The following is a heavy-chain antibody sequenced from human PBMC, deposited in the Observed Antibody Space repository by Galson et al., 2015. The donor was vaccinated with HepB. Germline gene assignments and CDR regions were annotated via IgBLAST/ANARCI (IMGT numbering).Heavy chain of an antibody. D-gene: IGHD3-3*01. J-gene: IGHJ3*02. CDR3: ARFYYDFWSGYFGPNDAFDI. V-gene: IGHV1-8*01. CDR1: GYTFTSYD. CDR2: MNPNSGNT. Sequence: SVKVSCKASGYTFTSYDINWVRQATGQGLEWMGWMNPNSGNTGYAQKFQGRVTMTRNTSISTAYMELSSLRSEDTAVYYCARFYYDFWSGYFGPNDAFDIWGQGTMVTVSS.